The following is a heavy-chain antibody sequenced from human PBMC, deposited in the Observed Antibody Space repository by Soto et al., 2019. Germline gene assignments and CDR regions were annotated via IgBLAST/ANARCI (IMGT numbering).Heavy chain of an antibody. CDR1: GYTLTELS. J-gene: IGHJ6*03. CDR3: ASSLGDYYYYYMDV. CDR2: MNPNSGNT. Sequence: GASVKVSCKVSGYTLTELSMHWVRQATGQGLEWMGWMNPNSGNTGYAQKFQGRVTMTRNTSISTAYMELSSLRSEDTAVYYCASSLGDYYYYYMDVWGKGTTVTVSS. V-gene: IGHV1-8*01.